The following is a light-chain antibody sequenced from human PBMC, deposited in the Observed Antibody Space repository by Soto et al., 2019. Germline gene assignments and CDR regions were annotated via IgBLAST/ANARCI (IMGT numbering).Light chain of an antibody. J-gene: IGLJ1*01. Sequence: QSVLTQPPSVSGAPGQRVTISCTGSSSNIGGGYNVYWNQHLPGRAPKLLIYDNTNRPSGGPDRVSASKSGTSAPLAITGLQTEDEAEDYGQSFDYRLSASYVFGSGTKVTVL. CDR2: DNT. CDR3: QSFDYRLSASYV. V-gene: IGLV1-40*01. CDR1: SSNIGGGYN.